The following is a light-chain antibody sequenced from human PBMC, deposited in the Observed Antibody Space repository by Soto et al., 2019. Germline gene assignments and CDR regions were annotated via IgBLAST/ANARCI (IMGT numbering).Light chain of an antibody. J-gene: IGLJ2*01. CDR1: SSDVGAYNY. CDR3: SAYTGSSTLVV. Sequence: QSVLTQPASVSGSPGQSITISCTGTSSDVGAYNYVSWYQQHPGKAPKLMIYEVTNRPSGVSNRFSGSKSGNTASLTISGLQAEDEADYHCSAYTGSSTLVVFGGGTKVTVL. CDR2: EVT. V-gene: IGLV2-14*01.